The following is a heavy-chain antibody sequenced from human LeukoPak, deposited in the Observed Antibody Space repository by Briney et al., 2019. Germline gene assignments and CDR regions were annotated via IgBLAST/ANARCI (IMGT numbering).Heavy chain of an antibody. V-gene: IGHV3-74*01. D-gene: IGHD3-9*01. J-gene: IGHJ4*02. CDR2: INSDGSST. CDR1: GFTFSSYW. Sequence: GGSLRLSCAASGFTFSSYWMHWVRQAPGKGLVWVSRINSDGSSTSYADSVKGRFTISRDNAKNTLYLQMNSLRAEDTAVYYCARELDDILTGYSRGGFDYWGQGTLVTVSS. CDR3: ARELDDILTGYSRGGFDY.